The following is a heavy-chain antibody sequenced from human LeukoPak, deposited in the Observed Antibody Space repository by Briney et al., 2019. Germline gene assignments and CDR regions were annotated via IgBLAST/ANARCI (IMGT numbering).Heavy chain of an antibody. Sequence: KPSETLSLTCTVSGASVTDYYWSWIRQSPGKGLEWISYIHHSGNSDYNPSLRSRVTTSLDTSKNQFSLNLISVTAAGTAVYYCTRGYWGLQSWSQGTLVTVSS. D-gene: IGHD7-27*01. J-gene: IGHJ5*02. CDR1: GASVTDYY. V-gene: IGHV4-59*02. CDR2: IHHSGNS. CDR3: TRGYWGLQS.